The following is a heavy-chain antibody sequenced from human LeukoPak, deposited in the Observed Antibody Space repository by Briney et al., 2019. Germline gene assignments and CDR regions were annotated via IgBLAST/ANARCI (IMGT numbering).Heavy chain of an antibody. CDR1: GFTFNSYG. J-gene: IGHJ3*02. V-gene: IGHV3-33*01. CDR2: IWYDGSDK. Sequence: GRSLRLSCVASGFTFNSYGMHWVRQAPGKGLEWVAVIWYDGSDKYYADSVKGRFTISRDNSKNTLYLQMNSLGAEDTAVYYCAREKNDGFDIWGQGTMVTVSS. CDR3: AREKNDGFDI.